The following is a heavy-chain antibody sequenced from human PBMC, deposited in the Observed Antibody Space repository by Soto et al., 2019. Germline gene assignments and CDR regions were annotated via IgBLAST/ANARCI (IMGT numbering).Heavy chain of an antibody. CDR1: GASISSNY. CDR3: ARRWYGSYDSPYFDF. Sequence: QVHLQESGPGLVKPSETLSLTCTVSGASISSNYWSWIRQPPGKGLEWIGFIYNSGSTNYNPSLKSRVTITVDTSKNQFSLELSSVTAADTAVYYCARRWYGSYDSPYFDFWGRGTLVTVSS. CDR2: IYNSGST. D-gene: IGHD5-12*01. J-gene: IGHJ2*01. V-gene: IGHV4-59*08.